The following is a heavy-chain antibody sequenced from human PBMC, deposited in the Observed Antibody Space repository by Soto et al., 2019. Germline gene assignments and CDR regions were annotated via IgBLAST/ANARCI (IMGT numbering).Heavy chain of an antibody. CDR2: ISPMFHKA. CDR1: GGTFGNYA. D-gene: IGHD3-10*01. CDR3: AREVEVRTPVFGA. Sequence: QLQLVQSGTEVQKPGSSVTVSCKASGGTFGNYAINWLRQAPGQGLQWMGDISPMFHKANYEQTFQGRVSITADESTNTVYMELSSLRSEDTALYYCAREVEVRTPVFGAWGQGTLVTVSS. V-gene: IGHV1-69*01. J-gene: IGHJ5*02.